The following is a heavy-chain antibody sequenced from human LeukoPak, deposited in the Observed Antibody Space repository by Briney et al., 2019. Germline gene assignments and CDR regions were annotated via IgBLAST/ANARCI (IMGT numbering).Heavy chain of an antibody. Sequence: SETLSLTCAVYGGSFSGYYWSWIRQPPGKGLEWIGEINHSGSTNYNPTLKSRVTISVDTSKNQFSLKLSSVTAADTAVYYCARRGSYSSSRFQHWGQGTLVTVSS. CDR1: GGSFSGYY. V-gene: IGHV4-34*01. CDR3: ARRGSYSSSRFQH. CDR2: INHSGST. J-gene: IGHJ1*01. D-gene: IGHD6-6*01.